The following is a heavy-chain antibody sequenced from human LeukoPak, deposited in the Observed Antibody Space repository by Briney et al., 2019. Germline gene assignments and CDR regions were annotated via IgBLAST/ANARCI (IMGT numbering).Heavy chain of an antibody. Sequence: GGSLRLSCAASGFTFSSYAMSWVRRAPGKGREWVSAISGSGVSTYYADSVKGRFTISRDNSKHTLYLQMNSLRAEDTAVYYCAKVHSYNWHYGDYFDYWGQGTLVTVSS. J-gene: IGHJ4*02. CDR2: ISGSGVST. D-gene: IGHD1-7*01. CDR3: AKVHSYNWHYGDYFDY. CDR1: GFTFSSYA. V-gene: IGHV3-23*01.